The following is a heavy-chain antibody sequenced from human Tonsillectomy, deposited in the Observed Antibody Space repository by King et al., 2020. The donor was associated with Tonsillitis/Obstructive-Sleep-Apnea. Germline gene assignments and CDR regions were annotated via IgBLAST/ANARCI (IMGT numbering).Heavy chain of an antibody. J-gene: IGHJ4*02. V-gene: IGHV1-46*01. CDR1: GYTFTSYY. Sequence: QLVQSGDEVKKPGASVKVSCKASGYTFTSYYMHWVRQAPGQGLEWMGIINPSSGSTSYPQKFQGRVTMTRDTSTSTVYMEMSSLRSEDMAVYYCARDEKFCSRTSCYDFDYWGQGTLVTVSS. D-gene: IGHD2-2*01. CDR2: INPSSGST. CDR3: ARDEKFCSRTSCYDFDY.